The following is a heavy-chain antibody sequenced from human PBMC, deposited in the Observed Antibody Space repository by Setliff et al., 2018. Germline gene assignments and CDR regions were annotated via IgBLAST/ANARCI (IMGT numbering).Heavy chain of an antibody. CDR3: ARQVEMATIAFDV. J-gene: IGHJ3*01. CDR2: IYHSGST. Sequence: SETLSLTCTVSGGSISSSSYYWGWIRQPPGKGLEWIGNIYHSGSTYYNPSLKSRVTISVDTSKNQFSLKLSSVTAADTAVYYCARQVEMATIAFDVWGQGTMVTVSS. V-gene: IGHV4-39*01. CDR1: GGSISSSSYY. D-gene: IGHD5-12*01.